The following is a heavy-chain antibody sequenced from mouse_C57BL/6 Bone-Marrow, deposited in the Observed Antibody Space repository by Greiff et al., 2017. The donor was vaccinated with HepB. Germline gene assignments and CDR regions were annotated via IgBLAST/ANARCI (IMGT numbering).Heavy chain of an antibody. D-gene: IGHD1-1*01. CDR2: ISDGGSYT. J-gene: IGHJ1*03. V-gene: IGHV5-4*01. Sequence: QGVESGGGLVKPGGSLKLSCAASGFTFSSYAMSWVRQTPEKRLEWVATISDGGSYTYYPDNVKGRFTISRDNAKNNLYLQMSHLKSEDTAMYYCARDYYGSSYWYFDVWGTGTTVTVSS. CDR1: GFTFSSYA. CDR3: ARDYYGSSYWYFDV.